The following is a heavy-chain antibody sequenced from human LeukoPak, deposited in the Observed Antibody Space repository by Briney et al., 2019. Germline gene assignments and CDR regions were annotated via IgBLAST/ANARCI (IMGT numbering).Heavy chain of an antibody. V-gene: IGHV4-59*08. D-gene: IGHD2/OR15-2a*01. CDR2: IYHTGNS. CDR3: ARHPFSSPFDY. CDR1: GGSVSSDY. Sequence: SETLSLTCTVSGGSVSSDYWSWIRQPPGKGLEWIGYIYHTGNSDYNPSLKSRATISLDTSKNQFSLKLTSVTAADTAVYFCARHPFSSPFDYWGQGTLVTVSS. J-gene: IGHJ4*02.